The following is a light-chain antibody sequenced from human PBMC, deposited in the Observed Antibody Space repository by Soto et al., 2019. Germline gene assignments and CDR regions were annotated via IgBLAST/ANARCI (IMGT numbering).Light chain of an antibody. J-gene: IGLJ1*01. CDR2: EAT. CDR1: SSDVGGYDV. V-gene: IGLV2-14*01. Sequence: QSALTQPASVSGSPGQSITISCTGTSSDVGGYDVVSWYRQYPGQAPKLLIYEATHRPSGVPDRFSGSKSGNTASLTISGLQTDDEADYYCSSYAVTSSHVFGPGTKLTVL. CDR3: SSYAVTSSHV.